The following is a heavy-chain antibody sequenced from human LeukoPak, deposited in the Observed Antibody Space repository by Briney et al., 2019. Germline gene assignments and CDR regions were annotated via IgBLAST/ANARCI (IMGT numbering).Heavy chain of an antibody. CDR2: IYTSGST. J-gene: IGHJ4*02. D-gene: IGHD3-22*01. CDR3: ARTKTYYYDSSGYTDYFDY. Sequence: PSETLSLTCTVSGGSISSYYWSWIRQPPGKGLEWIGYIYTSGSTNYNPSLKSRVTISVDTSKNQFSLKLSSVTAADTAVYYCARTKTYYYDSSGYTDYFDYWGQGTLVTVSS. V-gene: IGHV4-4*08. CDR1: GGSISSYY.